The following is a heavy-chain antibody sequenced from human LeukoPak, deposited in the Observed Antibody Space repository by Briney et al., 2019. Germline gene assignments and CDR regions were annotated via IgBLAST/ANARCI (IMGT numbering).Heavy chain of an antibody. CDR3: ARDACSGGSCYLLWWFDP. V-gene: IGHV1-69*10. CDR1: GGTFIIYA. J-gene: IGHJ5*02. D-gene: IGHD2-15*01. Sequence: SVKVSFKASGGTFIIYAISWVRQAPGQGLEWMGRIIPILGITTYAQNFQDRVTVTADKSTSTAYMELSGLRSEDTAVYYCARDACSGGSCYLLWWFDPWGQGTLVTVSS. CDR2: IIPILGIT.